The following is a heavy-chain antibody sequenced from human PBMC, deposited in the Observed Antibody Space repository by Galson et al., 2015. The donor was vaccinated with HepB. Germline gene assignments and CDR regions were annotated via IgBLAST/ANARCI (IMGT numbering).Heavy chain of an antibody. Sequence: SVKVSCKASGYTFTTYGISWVRQAPGQGLEWVGWINPYNGGINFAQRFQDRVTMTTDTSKNLFSLELNSVTAADTAVYYCARVKDSDFWSGLYYWGQGTLVTVAS. D-gene: IGHD3-3*01. CDR2: INPYNGGI. CDR3: ARVKDSDFWSGLYY. V-gene: IGHV1-18*04. J-gene: IGHJ4*02. CDR1: GYTFTTYG.